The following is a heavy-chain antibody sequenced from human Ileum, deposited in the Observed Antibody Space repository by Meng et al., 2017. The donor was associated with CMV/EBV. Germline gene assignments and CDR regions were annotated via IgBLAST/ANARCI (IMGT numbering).Heavy chain of an antibody. CDR1: GDILSTNNVA. CDR3: ARESELLRFDH. D-gene: IGHD6-6*01. Sequence: QIQPHPPGPGLVTPSHTPSPPWYISGDILSTNNVAWHWIRHSPLRGLEWLGRTAYRSKWDYEYSVSVESRITISPDTSTNQFSLYLRSVTPEDTAIYYCARESELLRFDHWGQGTLVTVSS. CDR2: TAYRSKWDY. J-gene: IGHJ4*02. V-gene: IGHV6-1*01.